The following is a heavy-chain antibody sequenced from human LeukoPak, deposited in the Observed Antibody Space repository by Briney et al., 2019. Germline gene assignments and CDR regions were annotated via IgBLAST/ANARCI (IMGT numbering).Heavy chain of an antibody. CDR3: ARGRRGGYYDVLTAYRSYFDY. V-gene: IGHV4-34*01. Sequence: PSETLSLTCTVSGGSISSYYWSWIRQSPEKGLEWIGEINQSGSTNYNPSLTSRATLSVDTSRKQFSLKLKTVTAADSAMYFCARGRRGGYYDVLTAYRSYFDYWGQGTLVTASS. CDR2: INQSGST. CDR1: GGSISSYY. D-gene: IGHD3-9*01. J-gene: IGHJ4*02.